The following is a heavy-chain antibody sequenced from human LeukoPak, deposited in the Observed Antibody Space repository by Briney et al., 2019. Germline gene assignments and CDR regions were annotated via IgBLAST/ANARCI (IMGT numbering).Heavy chain of an antibody. D-gene: IGHD6-13*01. Sequence: GGSLRLSCAASGFTISSYAMSWVRQAPGKGLEWVSATSGSGVSTYYADSVKGRFTISRDNSKNTLYLQMNSLRAEDTAVYYCGEQLVPKIRGQGTLVTVSS. CDR2: TSGSGVST. CDR3: GEQLVPKI. CDR1: GFTISSYA. V-gene: IGHV3-23*01. J-gene: IGHJ4*02.